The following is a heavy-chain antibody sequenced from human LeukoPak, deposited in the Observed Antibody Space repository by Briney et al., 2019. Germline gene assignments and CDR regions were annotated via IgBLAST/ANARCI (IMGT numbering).Heavy chain of an antibody. CDR3: ARDQERFLEWLPYYYYYYMDV. V-gene: IGHV3-21*01. CDR2: ISSSSSYI. Sequence: GGSLRLSCAASGFTFSSYSMNWVRQAPGKGLEWVSSISSSSSYIYYADSVKGRFTISRDNAKNSLYLQMNSLRAEDTAVYYCARDQERFLEWLPYYYYYYMDVWGKGTTVTVSS. CDR1: GFTFSSYS. D-gene: IGHD3-3*01. J-gene: IGHJ6*03.